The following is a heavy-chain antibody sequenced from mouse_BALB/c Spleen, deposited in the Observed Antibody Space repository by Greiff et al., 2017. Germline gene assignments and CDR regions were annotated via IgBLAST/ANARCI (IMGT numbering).Heavy chain of an antibody. J-gene: IGHJ4*01. Sequence: VQLQESGAELVRPGTSVKVSCKASGYAFTNYLIEWVKQRPGQGLEWIGVINPGSGGTNYTEKFKGKATLTADKSSSTAYMQLSSLTSDDSAVYFCARGDDGYSFYWAMDYWGQGTSVTVSS. CDR3: ARGDDGYSFYWAMDY. V-gene: IGHV1-54*01. D-gene: IGHD2-3*01. CDR1: GYAFTNYL. CDR2: INPGSGGT.